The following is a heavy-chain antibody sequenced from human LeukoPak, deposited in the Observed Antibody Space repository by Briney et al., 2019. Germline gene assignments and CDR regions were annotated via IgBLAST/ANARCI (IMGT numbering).Heavy chain of an antibody. Sequence: ASVKVSCKASGYTFTSYAMNWVRQAPGQGLEGMGWINTNTGNPTYAQGFTGRFVFSLDTSVSTAYLQISSLKAEDTAVYYCARGRTENYDFWSGYYNTGDYYYYMDVWGKGTTVTVSS. CDR2: INTNTGNP. D-gene: IGHD3-3*01. CDR1: GYTFTSYA. CDR3: ARGRTENYDFWSGYYNTGDYYYYMDV. V-gene: IGHV7-4-1*02. J-gene: IGHJ6*03.